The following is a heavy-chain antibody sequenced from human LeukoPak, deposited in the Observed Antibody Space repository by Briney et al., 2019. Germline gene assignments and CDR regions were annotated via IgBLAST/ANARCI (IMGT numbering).Heavy chain of an antibody. J-gene: IGHJ4*02. CDR1: GFTISSYD. D-gene: IGHD1-14*01. CDR2: ITGST. Sequence: PGGSLRLSCAASGFTISSYDMSWVRQAPGKGLGWVSGITGSTYDADSVKGRFTISRDNSKNTLYLQMNSLRAEDTAVYYCARGTSNLDYWGQGTLVTVSS. CDR3: ARGTSNLDY. V-gene: IGHV3-23*01.